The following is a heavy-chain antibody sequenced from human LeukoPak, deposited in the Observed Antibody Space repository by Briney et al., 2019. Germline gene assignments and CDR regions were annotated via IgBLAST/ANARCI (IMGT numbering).Heavy chain of an antibody. CDR3: ATYRQVLLPFES. D-gene: IGHD2-8*02. V-gene: IGHV3-23*01. Sequence: GGSLRLSCAASGFSFSNYGMNWVRQAPGKGLEWVPGITGGGDSTYYADSVKGRFTISRDNSKNALYLQMNSLRAEDTAIYYCATYRQVLLPFESWGQGTLVTVSS. CDR1: GFSFSNYG. J-gene: IGHJ4*02. CDR2: ITGGGDST.